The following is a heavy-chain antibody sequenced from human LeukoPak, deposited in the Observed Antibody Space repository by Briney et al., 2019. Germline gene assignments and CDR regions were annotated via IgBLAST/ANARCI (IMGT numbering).Heavy chain of an antibody. Sequence: GGSLRLSCAASGFTFSSYGMHWVRQAPGKGLEWVAFIGYDGNNKNYGDSLKGRFTISRDNSKNTPYLQMSRVRVEDKAVYYCATLGGVRYSGYKDYWGQGTLVTVSS. CDR2: IGYDGNNK. J-gene: IGHJ4*02. CDR3: ATLGGVRYSGYKDY. V-gene: IGHV3-30*02. D-gene: IGHD5-12*01. CDR1: GFTFSSYG.